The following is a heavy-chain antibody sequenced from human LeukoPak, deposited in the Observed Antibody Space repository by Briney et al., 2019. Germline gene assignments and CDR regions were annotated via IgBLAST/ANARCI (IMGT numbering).Heavy chain of an antibody. J-gene: IGHJ4*02. CDR2: ISGSGGST. V-gene: IGHV3-23*01. CDR1: GFTFSSYT. CDR3: GCKGDSSWYTPPEFDY. Sequence: GGSLRLSCGGSGFTFSSYTMNWVRQAPGKGLEWVSAISGSGGSTYYADSVKGRFTISRDNSKNTLYLQMNSLRAEDTAVYYCGCKGDSSWYTPPEFDYWGQGTLVAVSS. D-gene: IGHD6-13*01.